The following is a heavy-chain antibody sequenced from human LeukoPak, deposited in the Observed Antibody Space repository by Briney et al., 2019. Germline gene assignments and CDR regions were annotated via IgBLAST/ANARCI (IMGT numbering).Heavy chain of an antibody. J-gene: IGHJ4*02. CDR1: GGSISSYY. Sequence: SETLSLTCTVSGGSISSYYWSWIRQPPGKGLEWIGYIYYSGSTNYNPSLKSRVTISVDTSKNQFSQKLSSVTAADTAVYYCARGGDAVAGTDYWGQGTLVTVSS. CDR3: ARGGDAVAGTDY. CDR2: IYYSGST. V-gene: IGHV4-59*01. D-gene: IGHD6-19*01.